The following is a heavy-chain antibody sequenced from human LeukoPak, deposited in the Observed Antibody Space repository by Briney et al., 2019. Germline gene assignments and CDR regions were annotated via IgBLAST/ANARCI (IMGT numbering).Heavy chain of an antibody. CDR3: ANSFQSSGYAFDI. V-gene: IGHV4-59*12. CDR2: IYYSGST. J-gene: IGHJ3*02. D-gene: IGHD3-22*01. Sequence: SETLSLTCTVSGGSISSYYWSWIRQPPGKGLEWIGYIYYSGSTNYNPSLKSRVTISVDTSKNQFSLKLSSVTAADTAVYYCANSFQSSGYAFDIWGQGTMVTVSS. CDR1: GGSISSYY.